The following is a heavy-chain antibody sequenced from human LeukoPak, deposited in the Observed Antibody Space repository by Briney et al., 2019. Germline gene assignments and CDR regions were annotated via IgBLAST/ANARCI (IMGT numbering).Heavy chain of an antibody. J-gene: IGHJ4*02. CDR3: ARRHVEYSSSSDPYYFDY. V-gene: IGHV4-39*07. D-gene: IGHD6-6*01. Sequence: SETLSLTCNVSGGSISSSSYYWGWIRQPPGKGLEWIGSIYFSGRTYYNMSLKSRVTISIEPSKTQFSLKLSSVTAADTAVYYCARRHVEYSSSSDPYYFDYWGQGTLVTVSS. CDR1: GGSISSSSYY. CDR2: IYFSGRT.